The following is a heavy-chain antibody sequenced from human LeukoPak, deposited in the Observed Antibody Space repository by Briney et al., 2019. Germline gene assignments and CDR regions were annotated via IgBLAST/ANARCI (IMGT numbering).Heavy chain of an antibody. CDR3: AKADIAVPATPEY. CDR2: ISSSGGTI. CDR1: GFTFSRYA. V-gene: IGHV3-23*01. D-gene: IGHD6-19*01. J-gene: IGHJ4*02. Sequence: GGSLRLSCAASGFTFSRYAMNCVRQAPGEGLEWGSVISSSGGTIYYSDSVKGRFIISRDNSKNTLYLQMNSLRAEDTAVYYCAKADIAVPATPEYCGQGTQVTVSS.